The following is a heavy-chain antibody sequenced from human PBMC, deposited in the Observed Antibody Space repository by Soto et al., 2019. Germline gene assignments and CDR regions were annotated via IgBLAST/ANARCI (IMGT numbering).Heavy chain of an antibody. D-gene: IGHD6-6*01. J-gene: IGHJ4*02. Sequence: QVQLVQSGAEVKKPGASVKVSCKASGYTFTSYGISWVRQAPGQGLEWMGWISAYNGNTNYAQKLQGRVTMTTDTSTSTAYMELRSLRSDETAVYYCARDRLIAARSRGGAGYLGYWGQGTLVTVSS. CDR2: ISAYNGNT. V-gene: IGHV1-18*01. CDR1: GYTFTSYG. CDR3: ARDRLIAARSRGGAGYLGY.